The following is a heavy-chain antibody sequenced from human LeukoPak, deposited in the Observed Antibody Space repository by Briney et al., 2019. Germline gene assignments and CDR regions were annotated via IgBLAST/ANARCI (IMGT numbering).Heavy chain of an antibody. CDR1: GYSFTSYW. CDR3: ARLAFCTNARCFSNYYYSLDV. D-gene: IGHD2-8*01. V-gene: IGHV5-51*01. CDR2: IYPDDSDT. J-gene: IGHJ6*03. Sequence: PGESLKISCKGSGYSFTSYWIGWVRQLPGKGLEWMGIIYPDDSDTKYSPPFQGQVTISADKSISTAYLQWSSLKASDTAMYYCARLAFCTNARCFSNYYYSLDVWGGRTTVTVSS.